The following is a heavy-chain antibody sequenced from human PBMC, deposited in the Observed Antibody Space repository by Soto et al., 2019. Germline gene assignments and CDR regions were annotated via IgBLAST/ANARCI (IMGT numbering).Heavy chain of an antibody. CDR2: INHSGST. CDR1: GGSFSGYD. V-gene: IGHV4-34*01. Sequence: PSETHSLTYAVDGGSFSGYDGSWIRQPPGKGLEWIGEINHSGSTNYNPSLKSRVTISVDTSKNQFSLKLSSVTAADTAVYYCARAFGVVRKRYYYGMDVWGQGPTVTVSS. J-gene: IGHJ6*02. CDR3: ARAFGVVRKRYYYGMDV. D-gene: IGHD3-3*01.